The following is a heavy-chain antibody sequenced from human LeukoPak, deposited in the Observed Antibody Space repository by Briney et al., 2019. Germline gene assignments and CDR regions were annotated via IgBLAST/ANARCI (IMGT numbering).Heavy chain of an antibody. Sequence: GGSLRLSCAASGFSFSSYWMSWVRQVPGKGLEWVGQTVSEIDGGTTDYATPVKGRFTISRDDSKSTLYLQMNSLKIEDTAVYYCTTDEDWNYARKDVWGQGATVIVSS. V-gene: IGHV3-15*04. J-gene: IGHJ6*02. CDR3: TTDEDWNYARKDV. CDR1: GFSFSSYW. D-gene: IGHD1-7*01. CDR2: TVSEIDGGTT.